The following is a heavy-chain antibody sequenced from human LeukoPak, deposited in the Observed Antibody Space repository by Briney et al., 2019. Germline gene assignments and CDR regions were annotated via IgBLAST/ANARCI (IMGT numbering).Heavy chain of an antibody. CDR2: IYSGGST. CDR3: ARDLMYCSGGSCYSYGMDV. D-gene: IGHD2-15*01. CDR1: GFTVSSNY. Sequence: PGGSLRLPCAASGFTVSSNYMSWVRQAPGKGLEWVSVIYSGGSTYYADSVKGRFTISRDNSKNTLYLQMNSLRAEDTAVYYCARDLMYCSGGSCYSYGMDVWGQGTTVTVSS. V-gene: IGHV3-66*01. J-gene: IGHJ6*02.